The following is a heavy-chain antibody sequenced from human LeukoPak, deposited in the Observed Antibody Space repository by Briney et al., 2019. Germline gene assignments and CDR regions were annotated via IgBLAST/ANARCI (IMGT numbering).Heavy chain of an antibody. CDR3: ARDPAVAGTPIDY. CDR1: GGSFSGYY. D-gene: IGHD6-19*01. J-gene: IGHJ4*02. CDR2: INHSGSA. Sequence: SETLSLTCAVYGGSFSGYYWSWIRQPPGKGLEWIGEINHSGSASYHPSLKSRVTISVDTSKNQFSLKLNSVTAADTAVYYCARDPAVAGTPIDYWGQGTLVTVSS. V-gene: IGHV4-34*01.